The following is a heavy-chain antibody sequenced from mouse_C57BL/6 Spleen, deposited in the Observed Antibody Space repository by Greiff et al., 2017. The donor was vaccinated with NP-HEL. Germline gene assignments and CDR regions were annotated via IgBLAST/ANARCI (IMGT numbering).Heavy chain of an antibody. J-gene: IGHJ2*01. Sequence: EVKLMESGGGLVKPGGSLKLSCAASGFTFSDYGMHWVRQAPEKGLEWVAYISSGSSTIYYADTVKGRFTISRDNAKNTLFLQMTSLRSEDTAMYYCARRLTGTAFFDYWGQGTTLTVSS. CDR3: ARRLTGTAFFDY. CDR1: GFTFSDYG. V-gene: IGHV5-17*01. CDR2: ISSGSSTI. D-gene: IGHD4-1*01.